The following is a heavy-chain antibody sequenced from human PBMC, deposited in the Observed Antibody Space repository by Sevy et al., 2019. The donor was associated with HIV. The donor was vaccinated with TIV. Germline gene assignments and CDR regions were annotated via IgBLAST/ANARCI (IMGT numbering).Heavy chain of an antibody. V-gene: IGHV3-7*01. CDR3: AGVRDDISGFHLDY. Sequence: GGSLRLSCAASGFTFSRYWMTWVRQAPGKGLEWVANIKQDGSEKYSVDSVKGRFTISRDNAKNPLYLQMNSLRAEDTGLYYCAGVRDDISGFHLDYWGQGTLVTVSS. D-gene: IGHD3-22*01. J-gene: IGHJ4*02. CDR1: GFTFSRYW. CDR2: IKQDGSEK.